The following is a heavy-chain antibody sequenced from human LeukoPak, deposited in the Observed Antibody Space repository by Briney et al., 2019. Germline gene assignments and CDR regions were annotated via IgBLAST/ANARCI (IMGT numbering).Heavy chain of an antibody. CDR3: ARYTGTTSGGPFDI. Sequence: SETLSLTCTVSGGSISSYYWSWIRQPPGKGLEWIGYIYYSGSTNYNPSLKSRVTISVGTSKNQFSLKLSSVTAADTAVYYCARYTGTTSGGPFDIWCQGTMVTVSS. J-gene: IGHJ3*02. D-gene: IGHD1-14*01. CDR1: GGSISSYY. CDR2: IYYSGST. V-gene: IGHV4-59*01.